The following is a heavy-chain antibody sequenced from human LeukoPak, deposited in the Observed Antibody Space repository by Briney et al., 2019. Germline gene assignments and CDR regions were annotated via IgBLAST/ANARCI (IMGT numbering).Heavy chain of an antibody. Sequence: PSETLSLTCTVSGGSISSSSYYWGWIRQPPGKGLEWIGDIYYTGSTYYNPSLKSRVTISVDTSKNQFSLRLSSVIAADTAIYYCARERNIVGARVGVDYWGQGTLVTVSS. D-gene: IGHD1-26*01. J-gene: IGHJ4*02. CDR1: GGSISSSSYY. V-gene: IGHV4-39*02. CDR2: IYYTGST. CDR3: ARERNIVGARVGVDY.